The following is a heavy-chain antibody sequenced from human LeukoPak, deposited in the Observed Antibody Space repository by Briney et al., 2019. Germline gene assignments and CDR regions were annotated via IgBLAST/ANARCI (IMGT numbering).Heavy chain of an antibody. CDR2: IIPIFGTA. J-gene: IGHJ4*02. D-gene: IGHD2-15*01. CDR1: GGPFSSYA. V-gene: IGHV1-69*05. CDR3: ARGTYCSGGSCYYTFDY. Sequence: SVKVSCKASGGPFSSYAISWVREAPGHGLEWMGGIIPIFGTANYAQKLQGRVTITTDESTRTAYLELSSLRSEDTAVYYCARGTYCSGGSCYYTFDYWGQGTLVTVSS.